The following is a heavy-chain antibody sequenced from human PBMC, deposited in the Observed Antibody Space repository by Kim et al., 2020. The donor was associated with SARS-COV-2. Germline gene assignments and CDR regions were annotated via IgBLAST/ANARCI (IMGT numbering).Heavy chain of an antibody. CDR1: GGSISSSSYY. V-gene: IGHV4-39*01. CDR3: ARPYYDSSGYYYLRYAFDI. J-gene: IGHJ3*02. D-gene: IGHD3-22*01. CDR2: IYYSGST. Sequence: SETLSLTCTVSGGSISSSSYYWGWIRQPPGKGLEWIGSIYYSGSTYYNPSLKSRVTISVDTSKNQFSLKLSSVTAADTAVYYCARPYYDSSGYYYLRYAFDIWGQGTMVTVSS.